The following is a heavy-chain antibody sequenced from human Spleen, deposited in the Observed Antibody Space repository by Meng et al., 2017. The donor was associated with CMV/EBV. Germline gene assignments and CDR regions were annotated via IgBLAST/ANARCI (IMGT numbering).Heavy chain of an antibody. D-gene: IGHD3-3*01. Sequence: GESLKISCAASGFTFSSYAMHWVRQAPGKGLVWVSRINSDGRSTTYADSVKGRFTISRDNAKNTLYLQMNSLRAEDTAVYYCARAGFGVLTPFQHWGQGTLVTVSS. V-gene: IGHV3-74*01. CDR1: GFTFSSYA. J-gene: IGHJ1*01. CDR3: ARAGFGVLTPFQH. CDR2: INSDGRST.